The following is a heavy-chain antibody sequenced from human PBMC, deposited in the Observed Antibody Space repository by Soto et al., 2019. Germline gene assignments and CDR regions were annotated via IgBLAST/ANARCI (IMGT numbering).Heavy chain of an antibody. J-gene: IGHJ4*02. D-gene: IGHD3-22*01. Sequence: ASVKVSCKASGYTFTSYAMHWVRQAPGQRLEWMGWINAGNGNTKYSQKFQGRVTITRDTSASTAYMELNSLRAEDTAVYYCAKWHSSGYGYFDYWGQGTLVTVSS. CDR1: GYTFTSYA. CDR3: AKWHSSGYGYFDY. V-gene: IGHV1-3*01. CDR2: INAGNGNT.